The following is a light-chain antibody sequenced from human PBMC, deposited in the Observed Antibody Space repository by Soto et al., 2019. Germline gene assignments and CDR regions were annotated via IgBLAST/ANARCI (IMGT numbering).Light chain of an antibody. J-gene: IGKJ4*01. CDR2: GAS. V-gene: IGKV3-20*01. Sequence: EIVLTQSPGTLSLSPGERATLSCRASQSVSSSYLAWYQQKPGQAPRHLIYGASSRATGIPDRFSGSGSGTDFTLTISRLEPEDFAVYYCQQYGSSPPPFGGGTKVEIK. CDR1: QSVSSSY. CDR3: QQYGSSPPP.